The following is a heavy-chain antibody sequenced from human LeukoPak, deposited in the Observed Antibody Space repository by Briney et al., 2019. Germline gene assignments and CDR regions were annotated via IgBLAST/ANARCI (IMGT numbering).Heavy chain of an antibody. V-gene: IGHV3-53*01. Sequence: GGSLRLSCAASGFIVSSNYMSWVRQAPGKGLEWVSVMYSGGATHSGNSVQGRFTISRDSSKNTLYLQMNSLRAEDTAVYYCARGVSSGSNVDPFDSWGQGTPVIVSS. CDR1: GFIVSSNY. CDR3: ARGVSSGSNVDPFDS. CDR2: MYSGGAT. D-gene: IGHD3-22*01. J-gene: IGHJ4*02.